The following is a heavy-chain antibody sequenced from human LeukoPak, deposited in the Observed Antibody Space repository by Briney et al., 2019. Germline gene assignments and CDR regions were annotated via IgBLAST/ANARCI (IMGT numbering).Heavy chain of an antibody. D-gene: IGHD3-3*01. V-gene: IGHV4-34*01. J-gene: IGHJ3*02. Sequence: PSETLSLTCAVYGGSFSGYYWSWIRQPPGKGLEWIGEINHSGSTNYNPSLKSRVTISVDTSKNQFSLKLSSVTAADTAVYYCARPPWSGYYPDAFDIWGQGTMVTVSS. CDR2: INHSGST. CDR3: ARPPWSGYYPDAFDI. CDR1: GGSFSGYY.